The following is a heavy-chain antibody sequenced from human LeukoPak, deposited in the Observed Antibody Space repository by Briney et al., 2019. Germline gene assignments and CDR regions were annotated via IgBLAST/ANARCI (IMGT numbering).Heavy chain of an antibody. CDR3: AKDIHPWFGESSGYFDY. J-gene: IGHJ4*02. CDR2: ISGRGGST. CDR1: GFTFSSYA. Sequence: GGSLRLSCAPSGFTFSSYAMSSVPHAPGKGLWCGSAISGRGGSTYYAESVKGGVTISPDNFKRTLYLQMNSLRAAGTRVYYSAKDIHPWFGESSGYFDYWGQGTLVTVS. D-gene: IGHD3-10*01. V-gene: IGHV3-23*01.